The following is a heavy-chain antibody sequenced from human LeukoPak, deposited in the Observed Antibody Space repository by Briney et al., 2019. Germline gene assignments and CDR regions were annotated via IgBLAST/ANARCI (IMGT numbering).Heavy chain of an antibody. CDR2: IWCDGSNK. V-gene: IGHV3-33*06. J-gene: IGHJ4*02. CDR3: AKDELRYFAWLFGHFDY. D-gene: IGHD3-9*01. CDR1: GFTFSSYG. Sequence: PGRSLRLSCAASGFTFSSYGMHWVRQAPGKGLEWVAVIWCDGSNKYYADSVKGRFTISRDNSKNTLYLQMNSLRAEDTAVYYCAKDELRYFAWLFGHFDYWGQGTLVTVSS.